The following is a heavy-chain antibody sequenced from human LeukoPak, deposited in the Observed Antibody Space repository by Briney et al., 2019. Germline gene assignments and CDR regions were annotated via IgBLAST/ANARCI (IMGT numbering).Heavy chain of an antibody. CDR2: ISSSSSYI. V-gene: IGHV3-21*01. Sequence: KSGGSLRLSRAASGFTFSSYSMNWVRQAPGKGLEWVSSISSSSSYIYYADSVKGRFTISRDNAKNSLYLQMNSLRAEDTAVYYCARDEFNYYMDVWGKGTTVTVSS. J-gene: IGHJ6*03. CDR3: ARDEFNYYMDV. CDR1: GFTFSSYS.